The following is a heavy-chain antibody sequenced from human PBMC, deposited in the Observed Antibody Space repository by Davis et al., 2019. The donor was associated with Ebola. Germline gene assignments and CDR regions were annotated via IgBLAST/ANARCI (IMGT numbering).Heavy chain of an antibody. CDR2: ISWNSGSI. CDR1: GFTFDDYA. V-gene: IGHV3-9*01. CDR3: AKYSSSSDMDV. J-gene: IGHJ6*03. D-gene: IGHD6-6*01. Sequence: SLKISCAASGFTFDDYAMHWVRQAPGKGLEWVSGISWNSGSIGYADSVKGRFTISRDNAKNSLYLQMNSLRAEDTAVYYCAKYSSSSDMDVWGKGTTVTVSS.